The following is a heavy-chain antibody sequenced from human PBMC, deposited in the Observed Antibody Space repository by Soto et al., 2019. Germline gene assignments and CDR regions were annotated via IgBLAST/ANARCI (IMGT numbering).Heavy chain of an antibody. CDR2: INHSGST. V-gene: IGHV4-34*01. Sequence: PSETLSLTCAVYGGSFSGYYWSWIRQPPGKGLEWIGEINHSGSTNYNPSLKSRVTISVDTSKNQFSLKLSSVTAADTAVYYCARGLGYYYDSSGSQSTFDYWGQGTPVTVSS. CDR1: GGSFSGYY. CDR3: ARGLGYYYDSSGSQSTFDY. J-gene: IGHJ4*02. D-gene: IGHD3-22*01.